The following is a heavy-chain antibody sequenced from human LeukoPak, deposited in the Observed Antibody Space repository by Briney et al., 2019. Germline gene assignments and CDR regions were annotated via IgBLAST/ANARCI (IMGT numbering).Heavy chain of an antibody. V-gene: IGHV4-59*01. D-gene: IGHD1-14*01. CDR1: GGSISSYY. CDR3: ARTLNPPAIFDY. J-gene: IGHJ4*02. Sequence: SETLSLTCNVSGGSISSYYWSWIRQPPGKGLEWIGYIYYSGSTNYNPSLKSRVTISVDTSKNQFSLKLSSVTAADTAVYYCARTLNPPAIFDYWGQGTLVTVSS. CDR2: IYYSGST.